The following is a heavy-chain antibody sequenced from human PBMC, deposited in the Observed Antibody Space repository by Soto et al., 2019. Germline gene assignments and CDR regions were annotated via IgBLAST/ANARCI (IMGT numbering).Heavy chain of an antibody. Sequence: QLQLQESGSGLVKPSQTLSLTCAVSGGSISSGGYSWSWIRQPPGKGLEWIGYIYHSGSTYYNPSTQSRLTISETRSKTQFPLKLSSVTAADTAVYYCAAGGGLPRYYWGQGTLVTVSS. V-gene: IGHV4-30-2*01. CDR3: AAGGGLPRYY. CDR1: GGSISSGGYS. J-gene: IGHJ4*02. D-gene: IGHD5-12*01. CDR2: IYHSGST.